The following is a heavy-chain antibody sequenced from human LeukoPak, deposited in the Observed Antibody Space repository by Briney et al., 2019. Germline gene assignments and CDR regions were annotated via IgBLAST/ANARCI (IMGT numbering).Heavy chain of an antibody. CDR1: GFTFDDYG. Sequence: GGFLRLSCAASGFTFDDYGMHWVRQAPGKGLEWVSGISWNSGSIGYADSVKGRFTISRDNAKNSLYLQMNSLRAEDTALYYCAKDAEPTYTYGKIDYWGQGTLVTVSS. D-gene: IGHD5-18*01. J-gene: IGHJ4*02. CDR3: AKDAEPTYTYGKIDY. V-gene: IGHV3-9*01. CDR2: ISWNSGSI.